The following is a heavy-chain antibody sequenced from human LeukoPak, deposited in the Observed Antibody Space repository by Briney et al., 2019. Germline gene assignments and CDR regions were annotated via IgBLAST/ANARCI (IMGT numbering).Heavy chain of an antibody. V-gene: IGHV3-9*01. CDR1: GFTFDDYA. D-gene: IGHD4-17*01. J-gene: IGHJ4*02. Sequence: GRSLRLSCAASGFTFDDYAMHWVRQAPGKGLEWVSGISWNSGSIGYADSVKGRFTISRDNAKNSLYLQMNSLRAEDTALYYCAKASLDYGDYGGGFDYWGQGTLVTVSS. CDR3: AKASLDYGDYGGGFDY. CDR2: ISWNSGSI.